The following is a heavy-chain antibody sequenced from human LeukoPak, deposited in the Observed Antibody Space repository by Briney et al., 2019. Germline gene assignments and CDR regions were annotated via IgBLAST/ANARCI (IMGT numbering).Heavy chain of an antibody. CDR2: IYPGDSDT. CDR3: ARSGYSYGSYYFDY. J-gene: IGHJ4*02. CDR1: GYSFASYW. Sequence: GESLKISCRVSGYSFASYWIGWVRQMPGKGLEWMGIIYPGDSDTRSSPSFQGQVTISADKSISTAYLQWSSLKASDTAMYYCARSGYSYGSYYFDYWGQGTLVTVSS. V-gene: IGHV5-51*01. D-gene: IGHD5-18*01.